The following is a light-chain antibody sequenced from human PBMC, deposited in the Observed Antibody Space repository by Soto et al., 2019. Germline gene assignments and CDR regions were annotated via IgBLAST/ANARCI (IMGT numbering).Light chain of an antibody. CDR2: DAS. CDR3: QQYNVYPHT. J-gene: IGKJ2*01. Sequence: DIQMTQSPSTLSASVGDRVTITCRASESLSTWLAWYQQKPGKAPNLLIFDASSLESGVPSGFSGSGYGTEFTLTISSLQPDDFATYYCQQYNVYPHTFGQGTKLEIK. CDR1: ESLSTW. V-gene: IGKV1-5*01.